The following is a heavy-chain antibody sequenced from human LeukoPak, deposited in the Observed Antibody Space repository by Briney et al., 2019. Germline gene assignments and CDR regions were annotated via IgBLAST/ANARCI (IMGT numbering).Heavy chain of an antibody. CDR3: ARDRMEGYSSSWTRAYYYMDV. V-gene: IGHV4-59*01. D-gene: IGHD6-13*01. J-gene: IGHJ6*03. CDR2: IYYSGST. CDR1: GGSISSYY. Sequence: SETLSLTCTVSGGSISSYYWSWIRQPPGKGLGWIGYIYYSGSTNYNPSLKSRVTISVDTSKNQFSLKLSSVTAADTAVYYCARDRMEGYSSSWTRAYYYMDVWGKGPTVTVSS.